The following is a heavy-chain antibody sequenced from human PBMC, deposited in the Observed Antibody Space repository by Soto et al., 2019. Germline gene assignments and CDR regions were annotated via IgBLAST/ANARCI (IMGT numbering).Heavy chain of an antibody. CDR1: GFTFSSYA. V-gene: IGHV3-23*01. J-gene: IGHJ4*02. CDR3: AKRRGAGGHFDY. CDR2: VSIGGST. Sequence: GGSLRLSCAASGFTFSSYAMGWVRQGPGKRLEWVAVVSIGGSTHYADSVRGRLTISRDNSKNTLSLQMNSLTAEDTAVYFCAKRRGAGGHFDYWGQGALVTVSS. D-gene: IGHD2-15*01.